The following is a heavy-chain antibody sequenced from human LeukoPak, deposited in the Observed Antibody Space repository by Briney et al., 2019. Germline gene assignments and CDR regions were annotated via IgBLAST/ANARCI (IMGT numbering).Heavy chain of an antibody. D-gene: IGHD3-22*01. V-gene: IGHV4-61*01. J-gene: IGHJ4*02. CDR2: IYYSGST. CDR1: GGSVSSGSYY. CDR3: ARTSGYLLH. Sequence: PSETLSLTCTVSGGSVSSGSYYWGWIRQPPGKGLEWIGYIYYSGSTNYNPSLKSRVTISMDTSKNQFSLQLNSVTAADTAVYYCARTSGYLLHWGQGTLVTVSS.